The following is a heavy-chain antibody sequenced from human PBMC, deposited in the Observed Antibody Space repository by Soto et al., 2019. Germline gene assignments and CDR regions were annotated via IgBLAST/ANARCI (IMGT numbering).Heavy chain of an antibody. V-gene: IGHV1-3*05. J-gene: IGHJ6*02. CDR3: ARDQNGYYYCGMDV. Sequence: QVQLVQSGAEEKKPGASVKVSCKASGYTFTSYAMHWVRQAPGQRLEWMGWINAGNGNTKYSQKFQGRGTXXRXTSXSTAYMELSSLSSEDTAVYYCARDQNGYYYCGMDVWGQGTTVTVSS. CDR1: GYTFTSYA. CDR2: INAGNGNT.